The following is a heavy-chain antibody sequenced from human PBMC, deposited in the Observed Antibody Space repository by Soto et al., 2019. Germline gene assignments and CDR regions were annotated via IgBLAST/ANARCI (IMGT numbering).Heavy chain of an antibody. D-gene: IGHD3-3*01. V-gene: IGHV1-18*01. CDR2: ISTHNGNT. CDR1: GYSFTLYN. J-gene: IGHJ5*02. Sequence: QVQLVQSGAEVKKPGASVKVSCKTSGYSFTLYNIIWVRQAPGQGLEWGGWISTHNGNTNYGQKFQGRVTMTTDRPTSTAYMELRSLRSDDTAVYYCAREVTVFGVVIGVDPWGQGTLVTVSS. CDR3: AREVTVFGVVIGVDP.